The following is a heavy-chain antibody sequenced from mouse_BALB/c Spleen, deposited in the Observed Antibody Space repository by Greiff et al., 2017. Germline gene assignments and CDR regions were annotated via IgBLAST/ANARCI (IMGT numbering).Heavy chain of an antibody. CDR2: INPSTGYT. CDR3: AAITTVVATRAY. Sequence: QVQLKQSGAELAKPGASVKMSCKATDYTFTSYWMHWVKQRPGQGLEWIGYINPSTGYTEYNQKFKDKATLTADKSSSTAYMQLSSLTSEDSAVYYCAAITTVVATRAYWGQGTLVTVSA. CDR1: DYTFTSYW. V-gene: IGHV1-7*01. D-gene: IGHD1-1*01. J-gene: IGHJ3*01.